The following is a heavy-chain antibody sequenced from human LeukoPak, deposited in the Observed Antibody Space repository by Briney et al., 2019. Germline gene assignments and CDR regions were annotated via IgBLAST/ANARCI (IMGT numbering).Heavy chain of an antibody. J-gene: IGHJ5*02. CDR1: GYTPTVYY. Sequence: ASVSVSCKPPGYTPTVYYMYCVPHAPGQGLDWMGWINPISGGTNYAEVLQGRVTMTRDTSIRTAYMELSRLRSDDTAAYYCARPLDYGEYLWGEGTLVTVSS. CDR3: ARPLDYGEYL. CDR2: INPISGGT. D-gene: IGHD4-17*01. V-gene: IGHV1-2*02.